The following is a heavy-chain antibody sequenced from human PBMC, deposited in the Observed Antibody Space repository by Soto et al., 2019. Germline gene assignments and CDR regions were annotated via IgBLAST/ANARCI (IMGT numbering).Heavy chain of an antibody. J-gene: IGHJ4*02. Sequence: GGSLRLSWVASGFSLANYPMNWVRQTPGKGLEWISYSSPRGDTIYYADSVEGRFTISRDNARNSLSLHMSSLRDEDSSLYYCAKGPHTNVGRPNYFESWGQGVPVTVSS. CDR1: GFSLANYP. D-gene: IGHD3-10*02. V-gene: IGHV3-48*02. CDR3: AKGPHTNVGRPNYFES. CDR2: SSPRGDTI.